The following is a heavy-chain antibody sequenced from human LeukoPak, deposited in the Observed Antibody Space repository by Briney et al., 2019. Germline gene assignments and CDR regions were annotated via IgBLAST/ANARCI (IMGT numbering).Heavy chain of an antibody. D-gene: IGHD3-3*01. CDR1: GFTFGDYA. CDR2: IRSKAYGGTT. V-gene: IGHV3-49*04. Sequence: GGSLRLSCTASGFTFGDYAMSWVRQAPGKGLEWVGFIRSKAYGGTTEYAASVKGRFTISRDDSKSIAYLQMNSLKTEDTAVYYCTRTYPNQIFGAVILSLLFDYWGQGTLVTVSP. CDR3: TRTYPNQIFGAVILSLLFDY. J-gene: IGHJ4*02.